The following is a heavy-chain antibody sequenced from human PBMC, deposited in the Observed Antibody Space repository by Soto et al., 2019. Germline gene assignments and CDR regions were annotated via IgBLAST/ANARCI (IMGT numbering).Heavy chain of an antibody. V-gene: IGHV4-39*01. CDR1: GGSISSSSYY. CDR3: ARSLDEIGDFDY. CDR2: IYYSGST. J-gene: IGHJ4*02. Sequence: SETLSLTCTVSGGSISSSSYYWGWIRQPPGKGLEWIGSIYYSGSTYYNPSLKSRVTISVDTSKNQFSLKLSSVTAADTAVYYCARSLDEIGDFDYWGQGTLVTVS. D-gene: IGHD3-16*01.